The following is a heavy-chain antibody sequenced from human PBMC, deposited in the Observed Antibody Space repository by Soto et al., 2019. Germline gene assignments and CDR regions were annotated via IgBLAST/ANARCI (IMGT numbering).Heavy chain of an antibody. D-gene: IGHD3-22*01. J-gene: IGHJ4*02. CDR1: GFTFSSYA. CDR3: ANNGYDSSGYWSDY. CDR2: ISGSGGST. Sequence: GGSLRLSCAASGFTFSSYAMSWVRQAPGKGLEWVSAISGSGGSTYYADSVKGRFTISRDNSKNTLYLQMNSLRAEDTAVYYCANNGYDSSGYWSDYWGQGTLVTVSS. V-gene: IGHV3-23*01.